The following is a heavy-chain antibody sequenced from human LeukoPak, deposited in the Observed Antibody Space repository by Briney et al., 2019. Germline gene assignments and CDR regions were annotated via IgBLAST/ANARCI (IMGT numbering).Heavy chain of an antibody. CDR1: GFTFSSYW. D-gene: IGHD3-10*01. CDR3: ARGRRYYGSGIDY. CDR2: IKQDGSEK. Sequence: GGSLRLSCAASGFTFSSYWMSWVRQAPGKGLGWVANIKQDGSEKYYVDSVKGRFTISRDNAKNSLYLQMNSLRAEDTAVYYCARGRRYYGSGIDYWGQGTLVTVSS. J-gene: IGHJ4*02. V-gene: IGHV3-7*01.